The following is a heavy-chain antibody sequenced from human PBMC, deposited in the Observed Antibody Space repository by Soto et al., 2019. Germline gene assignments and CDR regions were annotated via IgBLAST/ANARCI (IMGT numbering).Heavy chain of an antibody. Sequence: QVQLQESGPGLVKPSETLSLTCTVSGGSISSYYWSWIRQPPGKGLEWIGYIYYSGRTNYNPSLKSRLNISVDTSKTQFSLKLSSVTAADTAVYYCARGYCSSTSCYIWDNWFDPWGHGTLVTVSS. CDR3: ARGYCSSTSCYIWDNWFDP. D-gene: IGHD2-2*02. CDR2: IYYSGRT. CDR1: GGSISSYY. V-gene: IGHV4-59*01. J-gene: IGHJ5*02.